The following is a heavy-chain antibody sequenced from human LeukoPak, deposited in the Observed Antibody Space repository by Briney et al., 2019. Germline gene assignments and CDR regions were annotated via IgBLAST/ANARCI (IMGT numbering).Heavy chain of an antibody. Sequence: RGESLKISCKGSGYSFTSYWIGWVRQMPGKGLEWMGIIYPGDSDTRYSPSFQGQVTISADKSISTAYLQWSSLEASDTAMYYCARHGRRDGYILGYFDYWGQGTLVTVSS. J-gene: IGHJ4*02. CDR1: GYSFTSYW. V-gene: IGHV5-51*01. CDR3: ARHGRRDGYILGYFDY. D-gene: IGHD5-24*01. CDR2: IYPGDSDT.